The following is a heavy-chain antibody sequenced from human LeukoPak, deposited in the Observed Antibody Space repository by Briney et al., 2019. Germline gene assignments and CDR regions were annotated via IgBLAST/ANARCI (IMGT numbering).Heavy chain of an antibody. J-gene: IGHJ4*02. V-gene: IGHV3-20*04. D-gene: IGHD4-17*01. CDR1: GFTFDDYG. CDR2: INWNGGST. Sequence: TGGSLGLSCAASGFTFDDYGMSWVRQAPGKGLEWVSGINWNGGSTGYADSLKGRFTISRDNAKNSLYLQMNSLRAEDTALYYCAIHQAGTTVTPYQFDYWGQGTLVTVSS. CDR3: AIHQAGTTVTPYQFDY.